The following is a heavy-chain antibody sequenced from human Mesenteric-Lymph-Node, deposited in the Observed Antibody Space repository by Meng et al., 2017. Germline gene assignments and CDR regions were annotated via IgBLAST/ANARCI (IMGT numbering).Heavy chain of an antibody. V-gene: IGHV3-74*01. CDR1: GFTFSSYW. D-gene: IGHD4-17*01. Sequence: GESLKISCAASGFTFSSYWMHWVRHAPGKGLVWVSRINSDGSSTRYADSVKGRFTISRDNAKNTLYLQMSSLRVEDTAIYYCAKARLRFQNGMDVWGQGTMVTVSS. CDR2: INSDGSST. J-gene: IGHJ6*02. CDR3: AKARLRFQNGMDV.